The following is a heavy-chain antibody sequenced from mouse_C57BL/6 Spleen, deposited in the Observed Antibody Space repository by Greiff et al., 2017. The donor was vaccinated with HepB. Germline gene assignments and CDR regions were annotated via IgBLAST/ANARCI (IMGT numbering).Heavy chain of an antibody. CDR1: GFTFSDYG. Sequence: EVMLVESGGGLVKPGGSLKLSCAASGFTFSDYGMHWVRQAPEKGLEWVAYISSGSSTIYYADTVKGRFTISRDNAKNTLFLQMTSLRSEDTAMYYCARTYDGYPYYYAMDYWGQGTSVTVSS. J-gene: IGHJ4*01. V-gene: IGHV5-17*01. CDR2: ISSGSSTI. CDR3: ARTYDGYPYYYAMDY. D-gene: IGHD2-3*01.